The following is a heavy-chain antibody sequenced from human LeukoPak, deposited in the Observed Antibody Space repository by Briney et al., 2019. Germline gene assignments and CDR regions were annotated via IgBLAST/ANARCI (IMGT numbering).Heavy chain of an antibody. CDR2: ISLDGSNK. CDR1: GFTFSSYG. D-gene: IGHD4-17*01. CDR3: ANLYGDYPDY. J-gene: IGHJ4*02. Sequence: PGRSLRLSCAASGFTFSSYGMHWVRQAPGKGLEWVAVISLDGSNKYSADSVGGRFTISRDNSKNTLYLQMNSLRAEDTAVYYCANLYGDYPDYWGQGTLVTVSS. V-gene: IGHV3-30*18.